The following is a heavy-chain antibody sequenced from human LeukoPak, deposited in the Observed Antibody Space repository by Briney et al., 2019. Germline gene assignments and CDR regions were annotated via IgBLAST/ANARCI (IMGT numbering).Heavy chain of an antibody. Sequence: GGSLRLSCAASGFNFSSYAMHWVRQAPGEGLEWVGLISYGGIDKSYADSVKGRFTISRDNSKNTLYLQMNSLRAEDTAVYYCAKAVVGTFNYYDYWGQGTLVTVSS. CDR1: GFNFSSYA. CDR3: AKAVVGTFNYYDY. J-gene: IGHJ4*02. CDR2: ISYGGIDK. V-gene: IGHV3-30*04. D-gene: IGHD6-13*01.